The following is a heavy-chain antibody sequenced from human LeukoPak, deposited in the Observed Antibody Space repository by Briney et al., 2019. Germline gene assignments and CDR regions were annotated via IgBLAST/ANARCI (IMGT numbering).Heavy chain of an antibody. Sequence: PSQTLSLTCTVSGGSISSGDHYWSWIRQPPGKGLEWIGYIYYSGSTYYNPSLKSRVTISVDTSKNQFSLKLSSVTAADTAVYYCARGHDCSSTSCYYYYYYMDVWGKGTTVTVSS. J-gene: IGHJ6*03. V-gene: IGHV4-30-4*08. D-gene: IGHD2-2*01. CDR3: ARGHDCSSTSCYYYYYYMDV. CDR2: IYYSGST. CDR1: GGSISSGDHY.